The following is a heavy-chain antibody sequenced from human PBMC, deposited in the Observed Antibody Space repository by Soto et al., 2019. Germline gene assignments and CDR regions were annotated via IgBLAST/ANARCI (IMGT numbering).Heavy chain of an antibody. V-gene: IGHV3-23*01. D-gene: IGHD3-22*01. J-gene: IGHJ4*02. CDR1: GFTFSSYA. CDR2: ISGSGGST. Sequence: EVQLLESGGGLVQPGGSLRLSCAASGFTFSSYAMSWVRQAPGKGLEWVSAISGSGGSTYYADSVKGRFTIARDNSKNTLYMHMNSLRAEDTAVYYCAKESAHYDSSGYWGDYFDYWGQGTLVTVSS. CDR3: AKESAHYDSSGYWGDYFDY.